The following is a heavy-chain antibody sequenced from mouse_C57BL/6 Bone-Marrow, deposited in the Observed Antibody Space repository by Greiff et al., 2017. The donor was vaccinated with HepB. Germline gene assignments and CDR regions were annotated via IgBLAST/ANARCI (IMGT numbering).Heavy chain of an antibody. V-gene: IGHV1-64*01. Sequence: QVQLKQPGAELVKPGASVKLSCKASGYTFTSYWMHWVKQRPGQGLEWIGMIHPNSGSTNYNEKFKSKATLTVDKSSSTAYMQLSSLTSEDSAVYYCARWVYWYFDVWGTGTTVTVSS. CDR1: GYTFTSYW. J-gene: IGHJ1*03. CDR3: ARWVYWYFDV. CDR2: IHPNSGST.